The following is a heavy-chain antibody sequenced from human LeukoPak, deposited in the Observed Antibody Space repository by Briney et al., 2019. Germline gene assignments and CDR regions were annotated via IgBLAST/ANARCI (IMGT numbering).Heavy chain of an antibody. D-gene: IGHD6-13*01. Sequence: SSETLSLTCAVYGGSFSGYYWSWIRQPPGKGLEWIGEINHSGSTNYNPSLKSRVTISVDTSKNQFSLKLSSVTAADMAVYYCASPNSSSWYLGYWGQGTLVTVSS. CDR3: ASPNSSSWYLGY. CDR1: GGSFSGYY. CDR2: INHSGST. J-gene: IGHJ4*02. V-gene: IGHV4-34*01.